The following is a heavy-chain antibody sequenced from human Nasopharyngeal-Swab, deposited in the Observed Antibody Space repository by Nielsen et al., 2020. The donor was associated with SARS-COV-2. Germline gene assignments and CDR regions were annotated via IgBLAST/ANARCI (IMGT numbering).Heavy chain of an antibody. Sequence: SETLSLTCPVSGGSVSSGSYYWIWIRQPPGKGLEWIGYIYYGGSTNYNPSLKSRVTISVDTSKNQFSLKLSSVTAADTAVYYCARGRQYQLLFIFVEDAFDIWGQGTMVTVSS. CDR3: ARGRQYQLLFIFVEDAFDI. V-gene: IGHV4-61*01. CDR1: GGSVSSGSYY. J-gene: IGHJ3*02. CDR2: IYYGGST. D-gene: IGHD2-2*01.